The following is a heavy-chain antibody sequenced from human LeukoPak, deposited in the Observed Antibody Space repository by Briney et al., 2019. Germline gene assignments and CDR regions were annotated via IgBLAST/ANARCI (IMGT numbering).Heavy chain of an antibody. V-gene: IGHV4-4*02. Sequence: SETLSLTCTVSGDSISNRNCWTWVRQPPGKGLEWIGEIYHNGATNYKPSLKSRVTMSLDKSKNQFSLKLNSVTAADTAVYYCARLTRQWLIDYWGQGTLVTVSS. D-gene: IGHD6-19*01. CDR2: IYHNGAT. J-gene: IGHJ4*02. CDR3: ARLTRQWLIDY. CDR1: GDSISNRNC.